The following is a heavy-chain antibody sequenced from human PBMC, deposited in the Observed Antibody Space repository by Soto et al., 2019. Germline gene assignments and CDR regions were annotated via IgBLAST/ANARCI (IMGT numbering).Heavy chain of an antibody. CDR3: ARDQLVYDILTGYRTNYGMDV. CDR1: GYTFTGYY. Sequence: ASVKVSCKASGYTFTGYYMHWVRQAPGQGLEWMGWINPNSGGTNYAQKFQGWVTMTRDTSISTAYMELSRLRSDDTAVYYCARDQLVYDILTGYRTNYGMDVWGQGTTVTVSS. J-gene: IGHJ6*02. V-gene: IGHV1-2*04. CDR2: INPNSGGT. D-gene: IGHD3-9*01.